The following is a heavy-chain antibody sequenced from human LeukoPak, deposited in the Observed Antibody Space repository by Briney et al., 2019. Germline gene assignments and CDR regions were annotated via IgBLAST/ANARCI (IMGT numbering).Heavy chain of an antibody. Sequence: GASVKVSCKASGYTFSGYYLHWVRQAPGQGLEWMGWINPNSGGTNYAQKLQGRVTMTRDTSISTAYMELSRLRSDDTAVYYCARSVLLWFGDEGDYWGQGTLVTVSS. V-gene: IGHV1-2*02. CDR1: GYTFSGYY. J-gene: IGHJ4*02. CDR2: INPNSGGT. CDR3: ARSVLLWFGDEGDY. D-gene: IGHD3-10*01.